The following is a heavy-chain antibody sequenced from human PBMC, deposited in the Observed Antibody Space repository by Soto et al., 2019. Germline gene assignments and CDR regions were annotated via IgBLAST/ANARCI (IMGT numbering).Heavy chain of an antibody. D-gene: IGHD6-13*01. Sequence: QVQLVQSGAEVKKPGSSVTVSCKASGGNFSNSGISWVRQAPGQGLEWMGGIVPLFGTTNYAHKFRGRVTITADESTSTAYMEVASLRSEDPAIYYCARASGRSWYNWFDPWGQGTLVTVST. CDR2: IVPLFGTT. CDR3: ARASGRSWYNWFDP. J-gene: IGHJ5*02. V-gene: IGHV1-69*01. CDR1: GGNFSNSG.